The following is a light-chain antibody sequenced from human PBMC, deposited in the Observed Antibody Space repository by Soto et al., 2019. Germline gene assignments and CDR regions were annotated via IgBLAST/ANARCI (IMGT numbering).Light chain of an antibody. J-gene: IGKJ4*01. CDR2: DAS. CDR3: QQRSNWPPVT. CDR1: QSINRH. Sequence: EIVLTQSPATLSLSPGERATLSCRASQSINRHLAWYQQKPGQAPRLLILDASDRATGIPARFSGSGSGTAFTLTISSLEQEDFAVYYCQQRSNWPPVTFGGGTKVDIK. V-gene: IGKV3-11*01.